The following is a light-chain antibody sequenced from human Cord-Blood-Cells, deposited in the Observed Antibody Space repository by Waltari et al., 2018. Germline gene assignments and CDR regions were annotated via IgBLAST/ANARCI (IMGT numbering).Light chain of an antibody. CDR1: SSNIGSNY. V-gene: IGLV1-47*01. Sequence: QSVLTQPPSASGTPGQRVTISCSGSSSNIGSNYVYWYQQHPGTAPKLLIDRNNQRPSGVPDGFSGSKSGTSAALAISGLRSEDEADYDCAAWDDSLSGWVFGGGTKLTVL. CDR2: RNN. J-gene: IGLJ3*02. CDR3: AAWDDSLSGWV.